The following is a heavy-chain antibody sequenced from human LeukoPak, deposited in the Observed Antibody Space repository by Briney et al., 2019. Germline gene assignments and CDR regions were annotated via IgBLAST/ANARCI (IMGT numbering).Heavy chain of an antibody. J-gene: IGHJ3*02. D-gene: IGHD3-10*01. Sequence: PGGSLRLSCAASGFTFSSNAMSWVRQAPGKGLEWVSAISGSGGSTYYADSVKGPFTISRDNSKNTLYLQMNSLRAEDTAVYYCAKHYYGSGSYYDAFDIWGQGTMVTVSS. CDR1: GFTFSSNA. CDR2: ISGSGGST. V-gene: IGHV3-23*01. CDR3: AKHYYGSGSYYDAFDI.